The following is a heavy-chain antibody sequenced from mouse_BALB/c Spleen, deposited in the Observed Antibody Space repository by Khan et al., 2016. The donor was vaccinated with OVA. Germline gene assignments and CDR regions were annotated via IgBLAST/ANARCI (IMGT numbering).Heavy chain of an antibody. J-gene: IGHJ4*01. D-gene: IGHD2-14*01. Sequence: QVQLKESGPGLVAPSQTLSITCTVSGFSFSRYNIHWVRQPLGKGLQWLGMIWGGGGTDYNSTFKSRLSTSKENSTSQVFLQLNSLQTDDSAMYFSDRADYRYDGYYAMDYWGQGTSVTVSS. CDR1: GFSFSRYN. CDR2: IWGGGGT. V-gene: IGHV2-6-4*01. CDR3: DRADYRYDGYYAMDY.